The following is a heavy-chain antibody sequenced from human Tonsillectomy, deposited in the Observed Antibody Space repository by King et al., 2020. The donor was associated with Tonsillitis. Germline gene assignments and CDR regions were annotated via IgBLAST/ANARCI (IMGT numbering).Heavy chain of an antibody. CDR2: IYYSGST. D-gene: IGHD5-12*01. Sequence: VQLQESGPGLVKPSQNLSLTCAVSGGSISSGGYSWSWIRQPPGKGLEWIGYIYYSGSTYYNPSLKSRVTISVDTSKNQFSLKLSSVTAAGTAVYYCARGRRYSGYVNYYWGQGTLVTVAS. J-gene: IGHJ4*02. V-gene: IGHV4-30-4*07. CDR1: GGSISSGGYS. CDR3: ARGRRYSGYVNYY.